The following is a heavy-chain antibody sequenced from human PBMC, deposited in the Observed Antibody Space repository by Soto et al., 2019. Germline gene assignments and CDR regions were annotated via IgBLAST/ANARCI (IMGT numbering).Heavy chain of an antibody. Sequence: QVQLVQSGAEEKKPGASVKVSCKASGYTFTSYAMHWVRQAPGQRIEWMGWINAGNGNTKYSQKFQGRVTITRDTSASTVYMELSSLRSEDTAVYYCARVSGWYFLDYWGQVTLVTVSS. D-gene: IGHD6-19*01. J-gene: IGHJ4*02. CDR2: INAGNGNT. CDR3: ARVSGWYFLDY. CDR1: GYTFTSYA. V-gene: IGHV1-3*05.